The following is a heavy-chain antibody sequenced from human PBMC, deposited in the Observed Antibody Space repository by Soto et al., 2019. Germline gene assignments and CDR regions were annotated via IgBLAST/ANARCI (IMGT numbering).Heavy chain of an antibody. V-gene: IGHV4-59*08. D-gene: IGHD3-3*01. J-gene: IGHJ5*02. Sequence: QLQQAAPGLVRPSETLSVTCSVSGGSITDNYWGWVRQTPGKGLEWIGYIYYTGITNYNPSLKRRVTMSLDTSKNRLSLKLDSVTAADTAVYYCARALDYDFWGGRNWFDPWGQGILVTVSS. CDR1: GGSITDNY. CDR3: ARALDYDFWGGRNWFDP. CDR2: IYYTGIT.